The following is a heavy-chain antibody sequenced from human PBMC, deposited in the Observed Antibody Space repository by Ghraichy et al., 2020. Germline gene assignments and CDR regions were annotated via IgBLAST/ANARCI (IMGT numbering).Heavy chain of an antibody. CDR3: ARETEVENSGSGSYDH. CDR1: GFTFSNYE. J-gene: IGHJ4*02. D-gene: IGHD3-10*01. CDR2: ISSSVAGI. Sequence: GGSLRLSCAASGFTFSNYEMNWVRQAPGKGLEGVSYISSSVAGIYYADSVKGRFTVSRDNAKNSLYLQMNSLRGEDTAVYYCARETEVENSGSGSYDHWGQGTLVTVSS. V-gene: IGHV3-48*03.